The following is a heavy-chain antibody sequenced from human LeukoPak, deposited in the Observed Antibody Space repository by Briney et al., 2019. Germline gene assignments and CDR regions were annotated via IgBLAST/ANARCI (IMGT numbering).Heavy chain of an antibody. CDR3: ARGAGIAAAGMRHNY. D-gene: IGHD6-13*01. Sequence: PGGSLRLSCAASGFSFRRCAMNWVRQAPGKGLEWVSSISSSSSYIYYADSVKGRFTISRDNAKNSLYLQMNSLRAEDTAVYYCARGAGIAAAGMRHNYWGQGTLVTVSS. V-gene: IGHV3-21*01. CDR2: ISSSSSYI. CDR1: GFSFRRCA. J-gene: IGHJ4*02.